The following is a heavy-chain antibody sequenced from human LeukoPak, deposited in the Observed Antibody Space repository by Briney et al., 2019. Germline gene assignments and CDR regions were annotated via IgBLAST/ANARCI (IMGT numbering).Heavy chain of an antibody. J-gene: IGHJ6*03. CDR3: ARDQWLQSDYYMDV. CDR2: IYYSGST. V-gene: IGHV4-39*07. D-gene: IGHD5-18*01. CDR1: GGSISSSSYY. Sequence: SETLSLTCTVSGGSISSSSYYWGWIRQPPGKGLEWIGSIYYSGSTYYNPSLKSRVTISGDTSKNQFSLKLSSVTAADTAVYYCARDQWLQSDYYMDVWGKGTTVTVSS.